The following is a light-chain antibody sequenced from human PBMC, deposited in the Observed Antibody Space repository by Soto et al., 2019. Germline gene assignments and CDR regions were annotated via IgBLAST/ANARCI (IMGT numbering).Light chain of an antibody. J-gene: IGKJ5*01. CDR3: QQLNSYPIT. Sequence: DIQLTQSPSSLSASVGDRVTITCRASQGISSYLAWYQQKPGKAPKLLIYAASTLHSGVPSRFSGSGSGTDFTLTISSLQPEDFATYYCQQLNSYPITFGQGTRLEIK. CDR1: QGISSY. CDR2: AAS. V-gene: IGKV1-9*01.